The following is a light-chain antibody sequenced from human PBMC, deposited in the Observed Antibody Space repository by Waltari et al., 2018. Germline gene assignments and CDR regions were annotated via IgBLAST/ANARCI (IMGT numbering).Light chain of an antibody. CDR1: QSVSSY. J-gene: IGKJ4*01. CDR2: DTS. V-gene: IGKV3-11*01. CDR3: QQRRNWPRLFT. Sequence: EIVLTQSPATLSLSPGERATLSCRASQSVSSYLAWYQQKPGQTPRLLIYDTSFRAAGIPDRFSGRGSGTDFTLTIISVEPEDSAVYYCQQRRNWPRLFTFGGGTKVEIK.